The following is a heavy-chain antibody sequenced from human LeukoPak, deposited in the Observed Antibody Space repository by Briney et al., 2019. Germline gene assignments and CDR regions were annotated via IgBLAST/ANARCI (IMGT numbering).Heavy chain of an antibody. CDR1: GGSFSGFQ. D-gene: IGHD7-27*01. CDR2: INHSGST. J-gene: IGHJ6*02. Sequence: SETLSLTCAVYGGSFSGFQWSWICQSPERGLEYIGEINHSGSTKYNPSLKSRLIISVDTSKNQFSLKLTSVTAADTAVYYCARPGQLGSLYYGLDVWGQGTTVTVS. V-gene: IGHV4-34*01. CDR3: ARPGQLGSLYYGLDV.